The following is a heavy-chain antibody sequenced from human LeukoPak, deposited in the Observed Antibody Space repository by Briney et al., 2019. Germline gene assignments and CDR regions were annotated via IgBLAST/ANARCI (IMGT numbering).Heavy chain of an antibody. CDR2: IAFDGSLK. CDR1: GFTFSDYG. J-gene: IGHJ6*02. D-gene: IGHD6-13*01. Sequence: GTSLRLSCAASGFTFSDYGMHWARQGPGKGLEWVAVIAFDGSLKFYADSVKGRFTISRDNSENTLHLQMNSLRAEDTAVYYCATAAGPSYYYYGMDVWGQGTTVTVSS. V-gene: IGHV3-30*03. CDR3: ATAAGPSYYYYGMDV.